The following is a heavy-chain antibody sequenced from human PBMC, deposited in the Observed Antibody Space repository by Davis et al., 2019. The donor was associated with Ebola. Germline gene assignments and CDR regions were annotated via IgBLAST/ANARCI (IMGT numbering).Heavy chain of an antibody. CDR1: GFTFNSYA. CDR3: ARDRSSSSYRGHYYYYGMDV. D-gene: IGHD6-13*01. CDR2: ISYDRTNK. J-gene: IGHJ6*02. V-gene: IGHV3-30-3*01. Sequence: PGGSLRLSCAASGFTFNSYAMHWVRQAPGKGLEWVAVISYDRTNKYYADSVKGRFTISRDNSKNTLYMQMNSLRAVDTAVYYCARDRSSSSYRGHYYYYGMDVWGQGTTVTVSS.